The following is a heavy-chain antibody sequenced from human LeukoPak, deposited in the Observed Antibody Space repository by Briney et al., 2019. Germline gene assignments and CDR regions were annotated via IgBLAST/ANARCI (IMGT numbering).Heavy chain of an antibody. CDR2: IYDSGSA. V-gene: IGHV4-38-2*02. CDR1: GSSISSDYY. D-gene: IGHD6-19*01. J-gene: IGHJ6*03. CDR3: AKGSKAVLFTRDYYMDV. Sequence: SETLSLTCTVSGSSISSDYYWGWIRQPPGKGLEWIGSIYDSGSAYYNPSLKSRVVISADPSKNQFSLKLTSVTAADTAVYYCAKGSKAVLFTRDYYMDVWGKGTTVTISS.